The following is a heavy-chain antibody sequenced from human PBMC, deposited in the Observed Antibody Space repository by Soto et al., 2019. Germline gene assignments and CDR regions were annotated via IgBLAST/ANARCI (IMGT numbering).Heavy chain of an antibody. J-gene: IGHJ6*02. CDR2: IIPIFGTA. CDR1: GGTFSSYA. V-gene: IGHV1-69*06. D-gene: IGHD3-3*01. Sequence: ASVKVSCKASGGTFSSYAISWVRQAPGQGLEWMGGIIPIFGTANYAQKFQGRVTITADKSTSTAYMELSSLRSEDTAVYYCARDPRGYDFWSGYPTRPNYGMDVWGQGTTVTVSS. CDR3: ARDPRGYDFWSGYPTRPNYGMDV.